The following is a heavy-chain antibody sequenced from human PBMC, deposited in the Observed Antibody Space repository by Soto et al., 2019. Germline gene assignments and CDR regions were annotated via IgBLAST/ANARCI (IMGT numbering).Heavy chain of an antibody. J-gene: IGHJ4*02. CDR3: ARDTSRYDFWSGYYDY. CDR1: GYTFTSYA. Sequence: ASVKVSCKASGYTFTSYAMHWVRQAPGQRLEWMGWINAGNGNTKYSQKFQGRVTITRDTSASTAYMELSSLRSEDTAVYYCARDTSRYDFWSGYYDYWGQGTLVTVSS. CDR2: INAGNGNT. V-gene: IGHV1-3*01. D-gene: IGHD3-3*01.